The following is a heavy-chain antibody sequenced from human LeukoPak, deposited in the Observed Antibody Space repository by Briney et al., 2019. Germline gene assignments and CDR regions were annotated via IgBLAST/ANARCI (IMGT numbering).Heavy chain of an antibody. D-gene: IGHD2-2*01. CDR2: INHSGST. Sequence: SETLSLTCTVSGGSISSSTYYWGWIRQPPGKGLEWIGEINHSGSTNYNPSLKSRVTISVDTSKNQFSLKLSSVTAADTAVYYCARHLHCSSTSCPMPDAFDIWGQGTMVTVSS. CDR3: ARHLHCSSTSCPMPDAFDI. J-gene: IGHJ3*02. V-gene: IGHV4-39*01. CDR1: GGSISSSTYY.